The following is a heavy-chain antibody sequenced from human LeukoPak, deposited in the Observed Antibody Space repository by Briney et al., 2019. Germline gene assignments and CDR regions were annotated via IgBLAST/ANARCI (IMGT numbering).Heavy chain of an antibody. Sequence: GGSLRLSCAASGFTFSAYNLNWVRQAPGKGLEWVSSISGSSSYIYYADSVKGRFTISRDNAKNSLYLQMNSLRAEGTAVYYCARSEVTTEYFDYWGQGTLVTVSS. CDR2: ISGSSSYI. J-gene: IGHJ4*02. D-gene: IGHD4-11*01. CDR3: ARSEVTTEYFDY. CDR1: GFTFSAYN. V-gene: IGHV3-21*01.